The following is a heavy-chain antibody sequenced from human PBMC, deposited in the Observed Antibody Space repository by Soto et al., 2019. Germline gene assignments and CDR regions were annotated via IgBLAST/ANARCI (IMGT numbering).Heavy chain of an antibody. CDR2: VSAYNGNT. CDR1: GYTFTSYG. D-gene: IGHD1-1*01. CDR3: ARDAPKTNDYYYYGMDV. Sequence: ASVKVSCKASGYTFTSYGISWVRQAPGQGLEWMGWVSAYNGNTNYAQKLQGRVTMTTDTSTSTAYMELRSLRSDDTAVYYCARDAPKTNDYYYYGMDVWGQGTTVTVSS. V-gene: IGHV1-18*01. J-gene: IGHJ6*02.